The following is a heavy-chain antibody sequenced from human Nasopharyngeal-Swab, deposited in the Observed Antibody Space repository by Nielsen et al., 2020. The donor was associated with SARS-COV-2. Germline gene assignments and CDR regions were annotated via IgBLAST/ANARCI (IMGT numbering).Heavy chain of an antibody. J-gene: IGHJ4*02. V-gene: IGHV3-21*01. Sequence: WIRQPPGKGLEWVSSISSSSSYIYYAGSVKGRFTISRDNAKNSLYLQMNSLRAEDTAVYYCARTILSSSPEEGFDYWGQGTRVTVSS. CDR3: ARTILSSSPEEGFDY. D-gene: IGHD6-6*01. CDR2: ISSSSSYI.